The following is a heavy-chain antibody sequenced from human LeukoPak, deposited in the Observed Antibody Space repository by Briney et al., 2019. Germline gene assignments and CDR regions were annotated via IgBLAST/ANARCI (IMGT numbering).Heavy chain of an antibody. V-gene: IGHV1-18*01. D-gene: IGHD3-22*01. Sequence: APVKVSCKASGYTFSSYGISWVRQAPGQGLEWMGRISAYNGDTNYAQKLQDRVTMTTHKSTSTAYLEVRSLRSDDTAVYYCARDATVYYYDSSGSFDPWGQGTLVTVSS. CDR3: ARDATVYYYDSSGSFDP. CDR1: GYTFSSYG. CDR2: ISAYNGDT. J-gene: IGHJ5*02.